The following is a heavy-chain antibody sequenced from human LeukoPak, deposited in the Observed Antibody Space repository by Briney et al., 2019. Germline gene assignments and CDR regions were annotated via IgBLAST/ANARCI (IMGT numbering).Heavy chain of an antibody. V-gene: IGHV1-8*03. D-gene: IGHD5-18*01. J-gene: IGHJ4*02. CDR3: ARGLTLRGYSYGSPDY. CDR1: GYTFTSYD. Sequence: ASVKVSCKASGYTFTSYDINWVRQATGQGLEWMGWMNPNSGNTGYAQKFQGRVTITRNTSISTAYMELSSLRSEDTAVYYCARGLTLRGYSYGSPDYWGQGTLVTVSS. CDR2: MNPNSGNT.